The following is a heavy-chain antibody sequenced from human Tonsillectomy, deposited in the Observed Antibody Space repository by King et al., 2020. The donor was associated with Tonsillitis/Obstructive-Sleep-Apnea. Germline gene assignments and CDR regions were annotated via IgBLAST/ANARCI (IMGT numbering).Heavy chain of an antibody. V-gene: IGHV5-10-1*01. Sequence: QLVQSGAEVKKPGESLRISCKGFGYSFTSYWISWVRQMPGKGLEYMGRIDLSDSYTNYSPSFQGHVTISADKSISTAYLQWSSLKASDTAMYYCARPGGYSGDDYDWYFDLWGRGTLVTVSS. CDR1: GYSFTSYW. J-gene: IGHJ2*01. CDR2: IDLSDSYT. CDR3: ARPGGYSGDDYDWYFDL. D-gene: IGHD5-12*01.